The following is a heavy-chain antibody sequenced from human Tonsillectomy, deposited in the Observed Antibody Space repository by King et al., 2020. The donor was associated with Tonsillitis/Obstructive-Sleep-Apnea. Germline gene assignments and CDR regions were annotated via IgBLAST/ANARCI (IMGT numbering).Heavy chain of an antibody. J-gene: IGHJ4*02. Sequence: VQLVESGAEVKKPGESLKISCKGSGYSFTSYWIGWVRQMPGKGLEWMGIIYPGDSDTRYSPSFQGQVTISADKSISTAYLQWSSLKASDTAMYYCARCHYDILTGYYSGGFDYWGQGTLVTVSS. V-gene: IGHV5-51*03. D-gene: IGHD3-9*01. CDR3: ARCHYDILTGYYSGGFDY. CDR1: GYSFTSYW. CDR2: IYPGDSDT.